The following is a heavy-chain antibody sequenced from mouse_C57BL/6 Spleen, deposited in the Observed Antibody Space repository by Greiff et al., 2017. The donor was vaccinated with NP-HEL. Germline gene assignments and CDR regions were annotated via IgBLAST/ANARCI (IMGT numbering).Heavy chain of an antibody. D-gene: IGHD1-1*01. CDR3: ARFCCYPRALDY. V-gene: IGHV1-69*01. CDR1: GYTFTSYW. CDR2: IDPSDSYT. J-gene: IGHJ4*01. Sequence: QVQLQQPGAELVMPGASVKLSCKASGYTFTSYWMHWVKQRPGQGLEWIGEIDPSDSYTNYNQKFKGKSTLTVDKSSSTAYMQLSSLTSEDSAVYYCARFCCYPRALDYWGQGTSVTVSS.